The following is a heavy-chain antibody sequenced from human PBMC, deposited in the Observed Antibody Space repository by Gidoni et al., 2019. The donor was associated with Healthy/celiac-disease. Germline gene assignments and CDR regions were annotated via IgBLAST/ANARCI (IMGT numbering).Heavy chain of an antibody. V-gene: IGHV4-59*01. CDR2: IYYSGST. CDR3: ARVGIVAATGPYYYYGMDV. CDR1: GGSISSYY. Sequence: QVQLPESGPGLVKPSETLSLTCPVSGGSISSYYWSWIRPPPGKGLEWIGYIYYSGSTNYNPSLKSRVTISVDTSKNQFSLKLSSVTAADTAVYYCARVGIVAATGPYYYYGMDVWGQGTTVTVSS. J-gene: IGHJ6*02. D-gene: IGHD1-26*01.